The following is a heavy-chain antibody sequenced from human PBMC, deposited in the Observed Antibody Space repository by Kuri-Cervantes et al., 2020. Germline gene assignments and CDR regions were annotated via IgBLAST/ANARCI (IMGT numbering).Heavy chain of an antibody. Sequence: GSLRLSCAASGFTVSSNYMSWVRQAPGKGLEWIGEINHRGSTNYNPSLKSRVTISVDTSKNQFSLKMTSVTAADTAVYYCARHGGGGGFDYRGQGTLVTVSS. D-gene: IGHD3-16*01. CDR2: INHRGST. CDR3: ARHGGGGGFDY. J-gene: IGHJ4*02. V-gene: IGHV4-34*01. CDR1: GFTVSSNY.